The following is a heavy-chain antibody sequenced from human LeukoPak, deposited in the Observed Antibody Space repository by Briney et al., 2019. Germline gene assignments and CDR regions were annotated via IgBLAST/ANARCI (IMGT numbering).Heavy chain of an antibody. CDR2: ISDSGDST. J-gene: IGHJ4*02. V-gene: IGHV3-23*01. CDR1: GFTFSSHA. D-gene: IGHD2-15*01. Sequence: PGGSLRLSCAASGFTFSSHAMSWVRQAPGKGLEVVSAISDSGDSTYYADSVKGRFTISRDNSKNTLYLQMSSLRAEDTAVYYCAKYAVVGTPFFDYWGQGTLVTISS. CDR3: AKYAVVGTPFFDY.